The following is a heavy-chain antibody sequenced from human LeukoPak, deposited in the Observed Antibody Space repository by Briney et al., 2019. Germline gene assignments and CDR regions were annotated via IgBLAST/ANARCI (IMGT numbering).Heavy chain of an antibody. J-gene: IGHJ4*02. CDR3: ARIPGMAAGSDFYFDY. Sequence: GGSLRLSCVASGSTFYTYDMSWVRQVPGKGLEWVSSISYHGHRTYYTDSVKGRFTISRDNSKNTLYLQLNSLRVEDTAIYYCARIPGMAAGSDFYFDYWGPGTVVTVFS. V-gene: IGHV3-23*01. D-gene: IGHD6-13*01. CDR2: ISYHGHRT. CDR1: GSTFYTYD.